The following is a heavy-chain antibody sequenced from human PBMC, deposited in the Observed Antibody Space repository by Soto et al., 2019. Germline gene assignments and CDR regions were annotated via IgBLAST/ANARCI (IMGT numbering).Heavy chain of an antibody. Sequence: XSVKVSCKASVYRFPSYDINWVRQAPGQGLEWMGWMNPNSGNTGYAQKFQGRVTMTRNTSISTAYMELSSLRSEDTAVYYCARGDNDFWSGPSRCYGMDVWGQGTTVTVSS. CDR1: VYRFPSYD. J-gene: IGHJ6*02. V-gene: IGHV1-8*01. CDR3: ARGDNDFWSGPSRCYGMDV. D-gene: IGHD3-3*01. CDR2: MNPNSGNT.